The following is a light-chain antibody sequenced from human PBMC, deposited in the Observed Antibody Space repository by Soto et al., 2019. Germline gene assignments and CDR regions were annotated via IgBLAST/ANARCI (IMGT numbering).Light chain of an antibody. Sequence: SALTQPASVSGSPGQSITISCTGSISDVGAYNYVSWYQQHPGKAPKLMIYEVSNRPSGVAFRFSGSKSGNTASLTISGLQAEDEGDYFCSSYTRSTTWLFGGGTKLTVL. CDR2: EVS. J-gene: IGLJ3*02. CDR3: SSYTRSTTWL. V-gene: IGLV2-14*01. CDR1: ISDVGAYNY.